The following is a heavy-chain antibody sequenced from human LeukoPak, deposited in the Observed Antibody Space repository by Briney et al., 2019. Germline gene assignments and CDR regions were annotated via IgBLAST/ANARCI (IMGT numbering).Heavy chain of an antibody. CDR1: GFTFSGSA. J-gene: IGHJ4*02. CDR2: IRSKANSYAT. CDR3: TRLGYCSSTSCSNDY. Sequence: GGSLRLSCAASGFTFSGSAMHWVRQASGKGLEWVGRIRSKANSYATAYAASVKGRFTISRDDSKNTAYLQMNSLKTEDTGVYYCTRLGYCSSTSCSNDYWGQGTLVTVSS. D-gene: IGHD2-2*01. V-gene: IGHV3-73*01.